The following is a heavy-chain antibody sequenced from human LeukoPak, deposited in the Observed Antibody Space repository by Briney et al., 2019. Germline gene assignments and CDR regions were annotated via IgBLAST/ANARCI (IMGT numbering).Heavy chain of an antibody. Sequence: GASVKVSCKASGYTFTSYAIHWVRQAPGQGLEWMGRINPNSGGTNYAQKFQGRVTMTRDTSISTAYMELSRLRSDDTAVYYCAREGNWNYGDYWGQGTLVTVSS. CDR3: AREGNWNYGDY. CDR1: GYTFTSYA. CDR2: INPNSGGT. V-gene: IGHV1-2*06. D-gene: IGHD1-7*01. J-gene: IGHJ4*02.